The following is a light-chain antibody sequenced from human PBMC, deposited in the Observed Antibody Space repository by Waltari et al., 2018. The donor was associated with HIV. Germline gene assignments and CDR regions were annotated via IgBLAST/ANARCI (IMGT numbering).Light chain of an antibody. Sequence: DIEMAQSPTLLSRSVGTGVINPRRASQTISNYLNWYQWKPGKAPKLLIYAASNLQSGVPARFSGSGSGTDFTLNISSLQPEDFATYDCQQTYSNPLYTFGLGTKLENK. J-gene: IGKJ2*01. CDR2: AAS. CDR3: QQTYSNPLYT. CDR1: QTISNY. V-gene: IGKV1-39*01.